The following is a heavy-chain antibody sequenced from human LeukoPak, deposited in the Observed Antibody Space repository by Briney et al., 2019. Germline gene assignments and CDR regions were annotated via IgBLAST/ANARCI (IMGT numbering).Heavy chain of an antibody. Sequence: ASVKVSCKASGYTFSGYYMHWVRQAPGQGLEWMGRINPNSGGTNYAQKFQGRVTMTRDTSISTAYMELSRLRSDDTAAYYCASVYSNYGFDYWGQGTLVTVSS. J-gene: IGHJ4*02. CDR3: ASVYSNYGFDY. V-gene: IGHV1-2*06. D-gene: IGHD4-11*01. CDR1: GYTFSGYY. CDR2: INPNSGGT.